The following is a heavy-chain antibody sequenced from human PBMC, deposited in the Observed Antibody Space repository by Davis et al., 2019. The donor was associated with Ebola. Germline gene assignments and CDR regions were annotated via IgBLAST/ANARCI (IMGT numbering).Heavy chain of an antibody. CDR3: ARVGLDGRYYYYYMDV. V-gene: IGHV1-18*01. J-gene: IGHJ6*03. Sequence: ASVKVSCKASGYTFTSYGISWVRQAPGQGLEWMGWISAYNGNTNYAQNLQGRVTMTTDTSTSTAYMELRSLRSDDTAVYYCARVGLDGRYYYYYMDVWGKGTTVTVSS. D-gene: IGHD5-24*01. CDR2: ISAYNGNT. CDR1: GYTFTSYG.